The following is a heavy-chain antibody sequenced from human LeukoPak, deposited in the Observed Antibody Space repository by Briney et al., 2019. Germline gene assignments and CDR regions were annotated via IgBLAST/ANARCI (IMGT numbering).Heavy chain of an antibody. CDR3: ARETTSYRDAFDI. CDR1: GYTFTGYY. Sequence: ASVKVSCKASGYTFTGYYMHWVRQAPGQGLEWMGWINPNSGGTNYAQKFQGRVTMTRDTSISTAYMELSRLRSDDTAVYYCARETTSYRDAFDIWDQGTMVTVSS. CDR2: INPNSGGT. J-gene: IGHJ3*02. D-gene: IGHD1-14*01. V-gene: IGHV1-2*02.